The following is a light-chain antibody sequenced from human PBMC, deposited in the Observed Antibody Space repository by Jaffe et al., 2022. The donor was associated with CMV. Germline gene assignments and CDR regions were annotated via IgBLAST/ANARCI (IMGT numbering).Light chain of an antibody. Sequence: EIVLTQSPGTLSLSPGEGATLSCRASQSVSNTYLAWYRQKPGQAPRLLIYGASSRATGIPDRFSGSGSGTDFTLTIGRLEPEDFAVYYCQQYSSAPYTFGQGTKLEIK. CDR1: QSVSNTY. J-gene: IGKJ2*01. CDR2: GAS. CDR3: QQYSSAPYT. V-gene: IGKV3-20*01.